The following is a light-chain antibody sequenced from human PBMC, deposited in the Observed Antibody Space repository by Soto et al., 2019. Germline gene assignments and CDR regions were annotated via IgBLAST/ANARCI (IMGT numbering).Light chain of an antibody. CDR3: QQYNIWPLWT. Sequence: IVMSHSPATLSVSPWYRATLSFMSSESVTSSLAWYQQKPGQPPRLLIYAASTRATDVPARFSGGGSETEFTLTISSLQSEDFAVYFCQQYNIWPLWTFGQGTKVDIK. CDR1: ESVTSS. V-gene: IGKV3-15*01. J-gene: IGKJ1*01. CDR2: AAS.